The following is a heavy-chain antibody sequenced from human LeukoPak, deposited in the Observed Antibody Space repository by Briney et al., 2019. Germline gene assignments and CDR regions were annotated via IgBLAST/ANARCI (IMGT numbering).Heavy chain of an antibody. J-gene: IGHJ4*02. CDR2: INPNSGGT. V-gene: IGHV1-2*02. CDR3: ARDSSYYYDSSGYYIDY. CDR1: GYTFTGYY. D-gene: IGHD3-22*01. Sequence: ASVKVSCKASGYTFTGYYMHWVRQAPGQGLEWMGWINPNSGGTNYAQKFQGRVTMTRDTSISTAYMELSRLRSDDTAVYYCARDSSYYYDSSGYYIDYWGQGTLVTVSS.